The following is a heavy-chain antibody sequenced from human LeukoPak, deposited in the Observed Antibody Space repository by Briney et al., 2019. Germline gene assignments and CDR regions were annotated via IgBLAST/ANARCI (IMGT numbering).Heavy chain of an antibody. V-gene: IGHV1-18*01. J-gene: IGHJ4*02. CDR2: ISAYNGNT. D-gene: IGHD2-15*01. Sequence: ASVKVSCKASGYTFTSYGISWVRQAPGQGLEWMGWISAYNGNTNYAQKLQGRVTMTTDTSTSTAYMELRSLRSDGTAVYYCARAEGYCSGGSCDCFDYWGQGTLVTVSS. CDR1: GYTFTSYG. CDR3: ARAEGYCSGGSCDCFDY.